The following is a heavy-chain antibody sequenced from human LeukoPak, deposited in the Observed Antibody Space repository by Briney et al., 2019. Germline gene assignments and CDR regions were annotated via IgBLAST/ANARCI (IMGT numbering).Heavy chain of an antibody. CDR3: ARVSSGSYHGD. J-gene: IGHJ4*02. CDR1: GGSIRSYY. V-gene: IGHV4-59*01. CDR2: IYYSGST. Sequence: PSETLSLTCTVSGGSIRSYYWSWIRQPPGKGLEWIGYIYYSGSTNYNPSLKSRVTISVDTSKNQFSLKLGSVTAADTAVYYCARVSSGSYHGDWGQGTLVTVSP. D-gene: IGHD1-26*01.